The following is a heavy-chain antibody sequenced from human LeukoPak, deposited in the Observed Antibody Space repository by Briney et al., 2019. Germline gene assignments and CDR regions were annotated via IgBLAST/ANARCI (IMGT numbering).Heavy chain of an antibody. CDR2: IRSTGDST. J-gene: IGHJ6*03. V-gene: IGHV3-64*01. CDR3: ARVWLRLGAYMDV. D-gene: IGHD4/OR15-4a*01. CDR1: GFTFSSYA. Sequence: GGSLRLSCAASGFTFSSYAMSWVRQAPGKGLEFVSGIRSTGDSTYYANSAKGRFTISRDNSKNTLYLQMVSLRAEDMAVYYCARVWLRLGAYMDVWGKGTTVTVSS.